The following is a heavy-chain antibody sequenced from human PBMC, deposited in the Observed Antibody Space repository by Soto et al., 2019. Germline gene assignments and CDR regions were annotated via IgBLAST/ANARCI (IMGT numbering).Heavy chain of an antibody. D-gene: IGHD6-13*01. CDR1: GFSLTSIGVA. V-gene: IGHV2-5*01. Sequence: QITLKESGPTIVKPTQTLTLTFSFSGFSLTSIGVAVGWIRQPPGKALEWLALISWNDGTRYSLSLKSRLSISKDTSKNQVVLTMTNTDPVDTATYYCANTRRPYSSRLFDPWGQGTLVTVSS. J-gene: IGHJ5*02. CDR3: ANTRRPYSSRLFDP. CDR2: ISWNDGT.